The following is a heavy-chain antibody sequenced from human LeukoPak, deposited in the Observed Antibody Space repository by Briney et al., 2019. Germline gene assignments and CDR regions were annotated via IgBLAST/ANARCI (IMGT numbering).Heavy chain of an antibody. D-gene: IGHD2-2*01. CDR2: ISSRGSTI. CDR3: ARDMPVTPRFDL. J-gene: IGHJ2*01. Sequence: GGSLRLSCAASGFTFSSYEMNWVRQAPGKGLEWVSYISSRGSTIYYADSVKGRFTISRDNAKNSLYLQMNSLRAEDTAVYYCARDMPVTPRFDLWGRGTLVTVSS. CDR1: GFTFSSYE. V-gene: IGHV3-48*03.